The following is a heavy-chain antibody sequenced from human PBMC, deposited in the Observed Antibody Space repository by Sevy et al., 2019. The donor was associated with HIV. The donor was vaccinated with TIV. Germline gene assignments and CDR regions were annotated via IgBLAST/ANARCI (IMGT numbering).Heavy chain of an antibody. CDR3: ARLGYCSSTSCYRYYYYMDV. Sequence: SETLSLTCTVSGGSISSYYWSWIRQPAGKGLEWIGRIYTSGSTNYNPSLKSRVTMSVDTSKNQFSLKLSSVTAADPAVYYCARLGYCSSTSCYRYYYYMDVWGKGTTVTVSS. V-gene: IGHV4-4*07. CDR2: IYTSGST. J-gene: IGHJ6*03. D-gene: IGHD2-2*02. CDR1: GGSISSYY.